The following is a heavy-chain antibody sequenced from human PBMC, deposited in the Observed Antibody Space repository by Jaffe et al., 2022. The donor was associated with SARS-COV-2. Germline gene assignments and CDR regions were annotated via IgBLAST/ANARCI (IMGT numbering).Heavy chain of an antibody. Sequence: EVQLVESGGGLVKPGGSLRLSCAASGFTFSNAWMSWVRQAPGKGLEWVGRIKSKTDGGTTDYAAPVKGRFTISRDDSKNTLYLQMNSLKTEDTAVYYCTGGITMVRGVIPPPYYFDYWGQGTLVTVSS. D-gene: IGHD3-10*01. CDR3: TGGITMVRGVIPPPYYFDY. V-gene: IGHV3-15*01. CDR1: GFTFSNAW. CDR2: IKSKTDGGTT. J-gene: IGHJ4*02.